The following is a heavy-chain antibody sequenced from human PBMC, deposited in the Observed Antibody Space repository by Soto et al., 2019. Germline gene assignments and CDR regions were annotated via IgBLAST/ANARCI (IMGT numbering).Heavy chain of an antibody. CDR1: GGSISGSY. Sequence: PXETLYLTCSVSGGSISGSYWSGIRQSPGKGLEWLGYVYYTGSTNYSPSLRSRVSISVDTSKNEFSLRLSSVTAADTAVYFCARSVAVPGAHIDYWGQGTQVTVSS. J-gene: IGHJ4*02. D-gene: IGHD6-19*01. CDR2: VYYTGST. CDR3: ARSVAVPGAHIDY. V-gene: IGHV4-59*01.